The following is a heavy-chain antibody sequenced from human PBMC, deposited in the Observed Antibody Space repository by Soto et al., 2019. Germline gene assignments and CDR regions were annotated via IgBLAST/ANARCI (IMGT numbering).Heavy chain of an antibody. Sequence: VQLVESGGGLVQRGGSLRLSCSASGFTFSEYSMHWVRQAPGKGLQYVSTISSDGDITYYADSVKGRFTISRDNSKNTLYLQMDSLTAEDTAVYYCANTYGAGSHYNAYWGQGTLVTVSA. CDR3: ANTYGAGSHYNAY. D-gene: IGHD3-10*01. V-gene: IGHV3-64*04. CDR1: GFTFSEYS. J-gene: IGHJ4*02. CDR2: ISSDGDIT.